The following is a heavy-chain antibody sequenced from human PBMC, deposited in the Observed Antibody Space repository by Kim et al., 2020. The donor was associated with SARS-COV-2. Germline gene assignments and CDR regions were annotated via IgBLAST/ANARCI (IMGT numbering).Heavy chain of an antibody. D-gene: IGHD4-17*01. CDR1: VGSISSTTYY. Sequence: SETLSLTCSASVGSISSTTYYLGWIRQPPGKGLEWIGTIYYSGSAKYNPSLKSRVTISVDTSRNQFSLKLNSVTAADTAVYYCARHFDYPKAFDIWGQGTMVTVSS. CDR2: IYYSGSA. CDR3: ARHFDYPKAFDI. V-gene: IGHV4-39*01. J-gene: IGHJ3*02.